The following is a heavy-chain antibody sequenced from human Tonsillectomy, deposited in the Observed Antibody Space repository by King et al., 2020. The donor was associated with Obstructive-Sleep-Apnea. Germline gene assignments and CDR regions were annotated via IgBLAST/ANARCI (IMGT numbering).Heavy chain of an antibody. J-gene: IGHJ4*02. Sequence: QLVQSGAEVKKPGASVKVSCKASGYTFTSYAMHWVRQAPGQRLEWMGWINAGNGNTKFSQKFQGRVTITRDTSASTAYMELSSLRSEDTAVYYCARGLATIWGWGGHWGQGTLVTVSS. V-gene: IGHV1-3*01. CDR2: INAGNGNT. CDR3: ARGLATIWGWGGH. D-gene: IGHD5-24*01. CDR1: GYTFTSYA.